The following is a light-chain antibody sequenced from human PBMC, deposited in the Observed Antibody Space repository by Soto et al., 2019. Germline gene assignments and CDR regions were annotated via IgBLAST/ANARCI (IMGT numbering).Light chain of an antibody. CDR3: SSYTSSSTPYV. Sequence: QSALTQPASVSGSPGQSITISCTGTSSEGGGYNYVSWYQQHPVKTPKLMIYDVTNRPSGVSDRFSGSKSGNTASLTISGLQAEDEADYYCSSYTSSSTPYVFGTGTKVTVL. J-gene: IGLJ1*01. V-gene: IGLV2-14*01. CDR2: DVT. CDR1: SSEGGGYNY.